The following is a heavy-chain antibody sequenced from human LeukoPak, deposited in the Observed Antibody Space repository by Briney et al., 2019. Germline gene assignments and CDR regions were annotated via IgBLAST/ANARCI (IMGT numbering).Heavy chain of an antibody. CDR3: ARDRVNWNDVGGLFDY. CDR1: GFSVSSNY. CDR2: IYSGGST. J-gene: IGHJ4*02. D-gene: IGHD1-1*01. V-gene: IGHV3-53*01. Sequence: GGSLRLSCAASGFSVSSNYMSWVRQAPGKGLEWVSLIYSGGSTSYADSVKGRFTFSRDNSKNTLYLQMNSLRAEDTAVYYCARDRVNWNDVGGLFDYWGQGTLVTVSS.